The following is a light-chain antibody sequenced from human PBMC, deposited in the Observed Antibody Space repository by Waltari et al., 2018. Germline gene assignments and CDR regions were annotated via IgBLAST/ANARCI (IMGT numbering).Light chain of an antibody. CDR2: AAS. J-gene: IGKJ1*01. Sequence: DIQMTQSPSSLSASVGDSVTITCRASQSISSYLNWYQHKPGKATKLLIIAASILQSGVPSRLRGSGSGTDFTLTISSLQPEDFATYFCQQSYSSLTFGQGTKVEIK. CDR3: QQSYSSLT. CDR1: QSISSY. V-gene: IGKV1-39*01.